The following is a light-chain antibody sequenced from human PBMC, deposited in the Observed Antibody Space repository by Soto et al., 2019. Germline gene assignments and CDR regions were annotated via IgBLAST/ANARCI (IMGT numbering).Light chain of an antibody. V-gene: IGKV1-39*01. J-gene: IGKJ1*01. CDR3: QQYNIWPLWT. CDR1: QSISTY. CDR2: AAS. Sequence: DIQMTQSPSSLSASVGERVTITCRASQSISTYLNWYQQKPGKAPELLIYAASSLQRGVPSRFSGGGSETEFTLTISSLQSEDFAVYFCQQYNIWPLWTFGQGTKVDIK.